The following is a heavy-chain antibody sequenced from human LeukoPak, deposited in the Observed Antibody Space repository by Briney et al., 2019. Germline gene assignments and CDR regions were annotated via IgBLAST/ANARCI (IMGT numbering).Heavy chain of an antibody. Sequence: ASVKVSCKASGYTFTSYGISWVRQAPGQGLEWMGWINPNSGGTNYAQKFQGRVTMTRDTSISTAYMELSRLRSDDTAVYYCARVGEVDSGYDLEAFDIWGQGTMVTVSS. J-gene: IGHJ3*02. D-gene: IGHD5-12*01. V-gene: IGHV1-2*02. CDR3: ARVGEVDSGYDLEAFDI. CDR1: GYTFTSYG. CDR2: INPNSGGT.